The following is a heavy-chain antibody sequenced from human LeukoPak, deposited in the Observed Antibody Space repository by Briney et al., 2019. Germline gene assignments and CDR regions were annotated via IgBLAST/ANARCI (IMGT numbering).Heavy chain of an antibody. CDR2: IYYSGST. Sequence: SETLSLTCTVSGGSISSSSYYWGWIRQPPGKGLEWIGSIYYSGSTSYNPSLKSRVTISVDTAKNQFSLRLSSVTAADTAVFYFARLAGRDSSDWPYFLSWGQGALVTVSS. CDR3: ARLAGRDSSDWPYFLS. J-gene: IGHJ5*02. D-gene: IGHD6-25*01. V-gene: IGHV4-39*01. CDR1: GGSISSSSYY.